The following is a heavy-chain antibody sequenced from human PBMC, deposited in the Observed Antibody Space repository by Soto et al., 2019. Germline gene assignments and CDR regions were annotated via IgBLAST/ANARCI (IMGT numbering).Heavy chain of an antibody. V-gene: IGHV1-2*02. J-gene: IGHJ6*02. CDR3: TRGGMPYSSWNYYFNGMDI. CDR2: INPKSGAT. D-gene: IGHD6-19*01. Sequence: QAQVEQSGAEVKKPGASVKVSCKSSGYTFTDYYIHWVRQAPGQGLEWMGWINPKSGATNYAQKFRGRVSMTMDTSSSTVYMELTKLTSDDTAVYYCTRGGMPYSSWNYYFNGMDIWGQGTTVTVAS. CDR1: GYTFTDYY.